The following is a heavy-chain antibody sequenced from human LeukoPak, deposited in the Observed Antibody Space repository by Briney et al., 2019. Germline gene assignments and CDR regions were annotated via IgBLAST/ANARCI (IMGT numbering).Heavy chain of an antibody. V-gene: IGHV4-59*01. Sequence: SETLSLTCTVSGGSISSYYWSWIRQPPGKGLEWIGYIYYSGSTNYNPSLKSRVTISVDTSKNQFSLKLSSVTAADTAVYYCARGGSSWYYFDYWGQGTLVTVSS. CDR2: IYYSGST. CDR3: ARGGSSWYYFDY. D-gene: IGHD6-13*01. J-gene: IGHJ4*02. CDR1: GGSISSYY.